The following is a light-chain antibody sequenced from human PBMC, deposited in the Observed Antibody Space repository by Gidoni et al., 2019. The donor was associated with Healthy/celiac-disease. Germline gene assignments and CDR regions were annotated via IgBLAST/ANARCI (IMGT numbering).Light chain of an antibody. CDR2: WAS. J-gene: IGKJ1*01. CDR1: QSVLYSSNNKNY. Sequence: IVMTQSPDSLAASLGERATLNCKSSQSVLYSSNNKNYLAWYQQKPGQPPKLLIYWASTRESGVPDRFSGSGSGTDFTLTISSLQAEDVAVYYCQQYYSTPQTFGQGTKVEIK. CDR3: QQYYSTPQT. V-gene: IGKV4-1*01.